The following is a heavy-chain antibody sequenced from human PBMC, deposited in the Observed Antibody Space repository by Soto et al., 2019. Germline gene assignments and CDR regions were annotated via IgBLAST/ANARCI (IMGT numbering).Heavy chain of an antibody. J-gene: IGHJ5*02. Sequence: ASVKVSCKAPADTFTSYYIHWVRQAHGHGIEWMRIINPSGGITSYAQKFQGRVTMTRDTSTSTVYMELSSLRSEDTAVYYCARDITPDYGDYEESNTWFDPWGQGTLVTVSS. CDR2: INPSGGIT. CDR3: ARDITPDYGDYEESNTWFDP. V-gene: IGHV1-46*01. D-gene: IGHD4-17*01. CDR1: ADTFTSYY.